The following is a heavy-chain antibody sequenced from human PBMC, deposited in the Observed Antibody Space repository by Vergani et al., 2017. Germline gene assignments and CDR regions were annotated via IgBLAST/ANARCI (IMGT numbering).Heavy chain of an antibody. J-gene: IGHJ3*02. Sequence: EVQLVESGGGLVQPGGSLRLSCAASGFTFSSYWMSWVRQAPGKGLEWVANIKQDGSEKYYVDSVKGRFTISRDNAKNSLYLQMNSLRAEDTAVYYCARDQLRYFDWLPHAFDIWGQGTMVTVSS. D-gene: IGHD3-9*01. CDR2: IKQDGSEK. V-gene: IGHV3-7*01. CDR1: GFTFSSYW. CDR3: ARDQLRYFDWLPHAFDI.